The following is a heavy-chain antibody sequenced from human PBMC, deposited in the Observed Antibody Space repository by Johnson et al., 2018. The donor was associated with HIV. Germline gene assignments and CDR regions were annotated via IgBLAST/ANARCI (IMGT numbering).Heavy chain of an antibody. Sequence: VQLVESGGGLVQPGGSLRLSCAASGFTLNDYAIHWVRQAPGKGLEWVSSINSDGSSTNYADSVKGRFTISRDNAKNTLYLQMNSLRAEDTAVYYCARGVAMIVFWGQGTMVTVSS. CDR1: GFTLNDYA. CDR3: ARGVAMIVF. D-gene: IGHD3-22*01. CDR2: INSDGSST. J-gene: IGHJ3*01. V-gene: IGHV3-74*02.